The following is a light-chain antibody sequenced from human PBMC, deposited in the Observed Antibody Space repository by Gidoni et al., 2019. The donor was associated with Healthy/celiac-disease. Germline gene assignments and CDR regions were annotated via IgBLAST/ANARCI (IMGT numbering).Light chain of an antibody. J-gene: IGKJ1*01. Sequence: EIVLTKSPGTLSLSPGERAPPSCRASQSVSSSYLAWYQQKPGQAPRLLIYGASSRATGIPDSFSGSGSGTDFTLTISRLEPEDFAVYYCQQYGSSRTFGQGTKVEIK. CDR2: GAS. CDR1: QSVSSSY. CDR3: QQYGSSRT. V-gene: IGKV3-20*01.